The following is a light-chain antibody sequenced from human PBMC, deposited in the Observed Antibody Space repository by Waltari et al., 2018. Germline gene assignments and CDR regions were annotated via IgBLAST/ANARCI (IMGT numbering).Light chain of an antibody. J-gene: IGLJ2*01. CDR3: QAWVTSTVI. CDR2: QNT. CDR1: KLGNEY. V-gene: IGLV3-1*01. Sequence: SYELTQPPSVSVSPGRTASITCPGDKLGNEYVSWYQQKAGQSPVVVIYQNTKRPSGIPERFSGSNSGNTATLTISGTQAMDEADYYCQAWVTSTVIFGGGTKLTVL.